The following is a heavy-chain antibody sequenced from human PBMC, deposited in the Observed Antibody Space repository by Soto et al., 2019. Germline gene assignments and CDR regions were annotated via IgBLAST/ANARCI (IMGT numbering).Heavy chain of an antibody. V-gene: IGHV4-30-2*01. CDR2: IYHSGST. J-gene: IGHJ4*02. CDR1: GGSISSGGYS. D-gene: IGHD3-22*01. CDR3: ASGRARYYYDSSGYFDY. Sequence: LSLTCAVSGGSISSGGYSWSWIRQPPGKGLEWIGYIYHSGSTYYNPSLKSRVTISVDRSKNQFSLKLSSVTAADTAVYYCASGRARYYYDSSGYFDYWGQGTLVTVSS.